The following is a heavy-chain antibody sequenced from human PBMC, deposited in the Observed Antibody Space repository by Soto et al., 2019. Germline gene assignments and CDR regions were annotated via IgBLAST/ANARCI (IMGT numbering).Heavy chain of an antibody. J-gene: IGHJ4*02. V-gene: IGHV1-3*01. CDR1: GSTFTGYY. CDR3: ARGLPLAADY. CDR2: INAGNGNT. Sequence: ASVKVSSRASGSTFTGYYMHWVRQAPGQGLEWMGWINAGNGNTKYSQKFQGRVTITRDTSASTAYMELSSLRSEDTAVYYCARGLPLAADYWGQGTLVTVSS.